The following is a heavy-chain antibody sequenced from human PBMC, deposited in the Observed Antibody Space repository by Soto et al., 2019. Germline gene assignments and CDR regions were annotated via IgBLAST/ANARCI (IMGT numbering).Heavy chain of an antibody. V-gene: IGHV3-33*01. Sequence: SLRLSCAASGFTFSSYGMRWVRQAPGKGLEWVAVIWYDGSNKYYADSVKGRFTISRDNSKNTLYLQMNSLRAEDTAVYYCARDPAYCGGDCYFAYWGQGTLVTVSS. D-gene: IGHD2-21*02. J-gene: IGHJ4*02. CDR2: IWYDGSNK. CDR3: ARDPAYCGGDCYFAY. CDR1: GFTFSSYG.